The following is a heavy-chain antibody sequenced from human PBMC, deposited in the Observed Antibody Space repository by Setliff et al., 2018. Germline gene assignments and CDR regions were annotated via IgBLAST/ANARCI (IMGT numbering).Heavy chain of an antibody. Sequence: PSETLSLTCTVSGGSISRYYWSWIRQPPGNGLEWIGYIYYSGSTNYNPSLKSRVTIAGGTYKNQFSLKLSSVTAADTAVYYCARVVGATFDYWGQGTLVTVSS. J-gene: IGHJ4*02. CDR3: ARVVGATFDY. CDR1: GGSISRYY. V-gene: IGHV4-59*01. CDR2: IYYSGST. D-gene: IGHD1-26*01.